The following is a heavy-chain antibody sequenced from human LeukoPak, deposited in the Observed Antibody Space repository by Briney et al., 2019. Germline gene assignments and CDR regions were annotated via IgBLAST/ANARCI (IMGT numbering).Heavy chain of an antibody. CDR2: ISYDGSNK. V-gene: IGHV3-30*04. J-gene: IGHJ4*02. CDR1: GFTFSSYA. CDR3: AREGSQYYFDY. D-gene: IGHD2-15*01. Sequence: GGSLRLSCAASGFTFSSYAMHWVRQAPGKGLEWVAVISYDGSNKYYADSVKGRFTISRDNSKNTLYLQMNSLRAEDTAVYYCAREGSQYYFDYWGQGTLVTVS.